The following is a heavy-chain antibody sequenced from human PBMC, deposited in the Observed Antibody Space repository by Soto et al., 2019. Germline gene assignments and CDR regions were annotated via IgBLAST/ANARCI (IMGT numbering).Heavy chain of an antibody. CDR1: GLTFRNYA. CDR2: VSGNGGET. V-gene: IGHV3-23*01. D-gene: IGHD2-2*01. CDR3: AKGGHQSFFEY. J-gene: IGHJ4*02. Sequence: EVQLLESGGGLVQPGGSLRLSCAASGLTFRNYAMTWVRQAPGKGPEWVSTVSGNGGETFYADSVKGRFTISRDNSKDTFYLIMKRLRVEDTVVYYCAKGGHQSFFEYWGQGTPVTVSS.